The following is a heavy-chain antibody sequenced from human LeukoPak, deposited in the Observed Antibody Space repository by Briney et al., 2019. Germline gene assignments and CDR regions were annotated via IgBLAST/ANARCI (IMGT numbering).Heavy chain of an antibody. CDR1: GFTFDDYG. D-gene: IGHD5-18*01. CDR2: INWNGGST. Sequence: PGGSLRLSCAASGFTFDDYGMSWVRQAPGKGLEWVSGINWNGGSTGYADSVKGRFTISRDNAKNSLYLQMNSLRAEDTAVYYCARGDNVDTAMVDYYGMDVWGQGTTVTVSS. V-gene: IGHV3-20*04. CDR3: ARGDNVDTAMVDYYGMDV. J-gene: IGHJ6*02.